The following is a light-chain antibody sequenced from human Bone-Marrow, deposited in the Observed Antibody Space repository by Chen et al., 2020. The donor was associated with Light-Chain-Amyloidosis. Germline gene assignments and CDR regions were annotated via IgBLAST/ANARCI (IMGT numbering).Light chain of an antibody. Sequence: EIVLTQSPGTLSLSPGEGANLSCRASQTISSNYLTWYQQKFGQAPRLLIYGSSSRATGIPDRVTGSESWTDFTLTINRLEPENFAMYYCQQYGTSPLAFGGGTKVEIK. CDR1: QTISSNY. CDR2: GSS. V-gene: IGKV3-20*01. CDR3: QQYGTSPLA. J-gene: IGKJ4*01.